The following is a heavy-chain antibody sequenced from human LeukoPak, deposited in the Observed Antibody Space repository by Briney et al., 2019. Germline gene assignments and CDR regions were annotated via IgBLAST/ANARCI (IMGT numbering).Heavy chain of an antibody. CDR1: GGSISSYY. Sequence: PSETLSLTCTVSGGSISSYYWSWIRQPAGKGLEWIGRIYTSGSTNYNPSLKSRVTMSVDTSKNQFSLKLSSVTAADTAVYYCARTGVVPAAMRLYYYYGMDVWGQGTTVTVSS. CDR2: IYTSGST. J-gene: IGHJ6*02. V-gene: IGHV4-4*07. D-gene: IGHD2-2*01. CDR3: ARTGVVPAAMRLYYYYGMDV.